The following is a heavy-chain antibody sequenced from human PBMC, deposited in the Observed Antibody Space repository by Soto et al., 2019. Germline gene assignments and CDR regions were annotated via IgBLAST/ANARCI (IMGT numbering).Heavy chain of an antibody. V-gene: IGHV4-34*01. CDR2: INHSGST. J-gene: IGHJ5*02. CDR3: ARGTSIVVVVAATVRNWFDP. D-gene: IGHD2-15*01. Sequence: SETLSLTCAVYGGSFSGYYWSWIRQPPGKGLEWIGEINHSGSTNYNPSLKSRVTISVDTSKNQFSLKLSSVTAADTAVYYCARGTSIVVVVAATVRNWFDPWGQGTLVTVSS. CDR1: GGSFSGYY.